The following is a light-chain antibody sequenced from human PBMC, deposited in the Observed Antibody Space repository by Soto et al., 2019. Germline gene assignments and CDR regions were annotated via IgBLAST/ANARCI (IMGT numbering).Light chain of an antibody. CDR1: QGINKF. CDR2: GAS. CDR3: QQLTNFRFT. J-gene: IGKJ2*01. Sequence: IPLTQSPSSLSASVGDRVTITCRASQGINKFFAWYQQRPGKAPQLLVYGASTLQSGVPSRFSGSGSGTDFTLTIRSLQPEDFATYYCQQLTNFRFTCGQGTKLDIK. V-gene: IGKV1-9*01.